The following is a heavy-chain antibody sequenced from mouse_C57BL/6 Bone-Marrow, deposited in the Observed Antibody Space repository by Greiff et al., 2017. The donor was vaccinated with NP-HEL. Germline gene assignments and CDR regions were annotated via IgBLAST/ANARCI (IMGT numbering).Heavy chain of an antibody. D-gene: IGHD2-5*01. CDR2: ISGGGGNT. CDR1: GFTFSSYT. CDR3: ARRYSKYYFDY. V-gene: IGHV5-9*01. Sequence: EVKLMESGGGLVKPGGSLKLSCAASGFTFSSYTMSWVRQTPEKRLEWVATISGGGGNTYYPDSVKGRFTISRDNAKNTLYLKMSRLRSEDTALYYCARRYSKYYFDYWGQGTTLTVSS. J-gene: IGHJ2*01.